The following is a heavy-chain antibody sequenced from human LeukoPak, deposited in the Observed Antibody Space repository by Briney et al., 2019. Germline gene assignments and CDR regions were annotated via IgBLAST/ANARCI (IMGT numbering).Heavy chain of an antibody. D-gene: IGHD4-17*01. V-gene: IGHV4-59*08. J-gene: IGHJ4*02. CDR2: IYYSGST. CDR3: ARQGDYGDQTVDY. CDR1: GGSFSGYY. Sequence: KASETLSLTCAVYGGSFSGYYWSWVRQPPGKGLEWVGYIYYSGSTNYNPSLKSRVTISVDTSKNQFSLKLSSVTAADTAVYYCARQGDYGDQTVDYWGQGTLVTVSS.